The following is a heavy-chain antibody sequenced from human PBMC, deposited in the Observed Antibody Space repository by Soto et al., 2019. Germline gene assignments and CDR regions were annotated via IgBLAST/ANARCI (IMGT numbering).Heavy chain of an antibody. D-gene: IGHD1-7*01. CDR3: ASRDPGTSVDY. CDR2: IYRTGST. Sequence: SETLSVTCAVSCGSFASNNWWTWVRPPPGQGVEWIGQIYRTGSTNYNPSLKSRVTISLDKSENQFSLKVTSLTAADTAVYYCASRDPGTSVDYWGQGTLVTVSS. V-gene: IGHV4-4*02. CDR1: CGSFASNNW. J-gene: IGHJ4*02.